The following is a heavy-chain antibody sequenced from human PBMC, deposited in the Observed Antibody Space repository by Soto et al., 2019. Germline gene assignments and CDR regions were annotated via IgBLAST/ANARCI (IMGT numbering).Heavy chain of an antibody. V-gene: IGHV4-30-2*01. J-gene: IGHJ4*02. D-gene: IGHD6-13*01. Sequence: SETLSLTCAVSGGSISSGGYSWSWIRQPPGKGLEWIGYIYHSGSTYYNPSLKSRVTISVDRSKNQFSLKLSSVTAADTAVYDCARATSNRIAAAAPYYFDYWGQGTLVTVSS. CDR3: ARATSNRIAAAAPYYFDY. CDR2: IYHSGST. CDR1: GGSISSGGYS.